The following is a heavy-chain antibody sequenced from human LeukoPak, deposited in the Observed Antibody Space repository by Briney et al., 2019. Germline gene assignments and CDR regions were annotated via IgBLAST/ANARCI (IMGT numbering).Heavy chain of an antibody. CDR3: TRLRVWVHDAFDI. V-gene: IGHV3-21*01. D-gene: IGHD7-27*01. CDR2: ISSSSSYI. CDR1: GFIFSSYS. Sequence: PGGSLRLSCAAYGFIFSSYSMNWVRQAPGKGLEWVSSISSSSSYIYYADSVKGRFTISRDNAKNSLYLQMNSLRAEDTAVYYCTRLRVWVHDAFDIWGQGTMVTVSS. J-gene: IGHJ3*02.